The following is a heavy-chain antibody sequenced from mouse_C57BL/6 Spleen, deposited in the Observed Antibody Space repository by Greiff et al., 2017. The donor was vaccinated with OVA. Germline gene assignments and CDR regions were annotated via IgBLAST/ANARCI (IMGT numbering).Heavy chain of an antibody. Sequence: EVQLQQSGPGLVKPSQSLSLTCSVTGYSITSGYFWNWIRQFPGNKLEWMGYISYDGSNNYNPSLKKRISITRDTSKNQLFLKLNSVTTEDTATYYCARDEISNGFDYWGQGTTLTVSS. CDR1: GYSITSGYF. V-gene: IGHV3-6*01. CDR3: ARDEISNGFDY. CDR2: ISYDGSN. D-gene: IGHD4-1*01. J-gene: IGHJ2*01.